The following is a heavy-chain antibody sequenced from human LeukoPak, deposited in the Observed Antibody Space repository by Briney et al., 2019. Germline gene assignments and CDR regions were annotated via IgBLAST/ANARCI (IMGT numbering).Heavy chain of an antibody. Sequence: LSETLSLTCTVSGGSISSYYWNWIRQPPGKGLEWIGYIYYDGSTYYNPALNSRVTISIDTSKNQFSLKLNSVTAADTAVYYCARRLCSSLTCNIGPSGNWLDPWGQGTLVTVSS. V-gene: IGHV4-59*08. D-gene: IGHD2-2*02. CDR2: IYYDGST. CDR3: ARRLCSSLTCNIGPSGNWLDP. J-gene: IGHJ5*02. CDR1: GGSISSYY.